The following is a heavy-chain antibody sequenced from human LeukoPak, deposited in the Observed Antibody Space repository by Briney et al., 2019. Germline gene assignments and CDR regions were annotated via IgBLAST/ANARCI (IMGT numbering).Heavy chain of an antibody. CDR2: IASDGSST. Sequence: GGSLRLSCAAPGFTFSSYWMNWVRQAPGKGLVWVSRIASDGSSTAYADSVKGRFSISRDNAKNTLYLQMNSLRVEDTAVYYCARGRPHGNDYWGQGTLVTVSS. J-gene: IGHJ4*02. D-gene: IGHD4-23*01. CDR1: GFTFSSYW. V-gene: IGHV3-74*01. CDR3: ARGRPHGNDY.